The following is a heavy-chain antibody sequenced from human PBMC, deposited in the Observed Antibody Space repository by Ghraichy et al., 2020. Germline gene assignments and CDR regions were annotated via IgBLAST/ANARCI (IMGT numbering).Heavy chain of an antibody. CDR1: GGSISSYY. J-gene: IGHJ4*02. D-gene: IGHD3-10*01. CDR2: IYYSGST. CDR3: ARDRSGGGRVDY. V-gene: IGHV4-59*01. Sequence: TLSLTCTVSGGSISSYYWSWIRQPPGKGLEWIGYIYYSGSTNYNPSLKSRVTISVDTSKNQFSLKLSSVTAADTAVYYCARDRSGGGRVDYWGQGTLVTVSS.